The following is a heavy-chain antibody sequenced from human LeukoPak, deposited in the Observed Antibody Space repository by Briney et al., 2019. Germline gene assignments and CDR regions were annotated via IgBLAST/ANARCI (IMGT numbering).Heavy chain of an antibody. J-gene: IGHJ3*02. CDR2: IYYSGST. D-gene: IGHD4-23*01. CDR1: GGPIRCCY. V-gene: IGHV4-59*01. CDR3: ASCYGGNHRLDAFDI. Sequence: PSETLSLTCTVSGGPIRCCYWSWIRQPPGKGLEWIGYIYYSGSTNYNPSLKSRVTISVDTSKNQFSLKLSSVTAADTAVYYCASCYGGNHRLDAFDIWGQGKMVTVSS.